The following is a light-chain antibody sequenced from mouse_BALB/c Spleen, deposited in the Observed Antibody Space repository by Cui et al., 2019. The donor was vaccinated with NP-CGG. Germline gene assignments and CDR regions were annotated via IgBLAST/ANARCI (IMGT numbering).Light chain of an antibody. Sequence: QAVVTQESALTTSPGETVTLTCRSSTGAVTTGNFASWVQEKPDHLFTGLIGGTNNRAPGVPARFSGSLIGDKAALTITGAQTEDEAIYFCALWYSNHWVFGGGTKLTVL. CDR1: TGAVTTGNF. CDR2: GTN. CDR3: ALWYSNHWV. J-gene: IGLJ1*01. V-gene: IGLV1*01.